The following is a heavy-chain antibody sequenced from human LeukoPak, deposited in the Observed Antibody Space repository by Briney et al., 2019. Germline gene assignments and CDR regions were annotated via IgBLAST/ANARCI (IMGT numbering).Heavy chain of an antibody. CDR1: GGTFRSYA. J-gene: IGHJ5*02. Sequence: ASVKVSCKSSGGTFRSYAINWVRQATGQGLEWMGWMNPNSGNTGYAQKFQDRVTITRNTSISTAYMELRSLRSEDTAVYYCARSTGYNTESWFDPWGQGTLVTVSS. V-gene: IGHV1-8*03. D-gene: IGHD3-9*01. CDR2: MNPNSGNT. CDR3: ARSTGYNTESWFDP.